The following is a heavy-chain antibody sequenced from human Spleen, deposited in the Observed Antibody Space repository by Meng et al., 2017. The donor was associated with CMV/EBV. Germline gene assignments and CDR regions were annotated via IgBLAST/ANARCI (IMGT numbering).Heavy chain of an antibody. CDR1: GYTFTSYA. CDR2: INANIGVT. Sequence: ASVKVSCKASGYTFTSYAMNWVRQAPGQGLEWMGSINANIGVTNYAQKFQGRVTMTRDTSISTAYMEMTRLEYDDTAVYYCARVDSHSSSAREGYYYYGMDVWGQGTTVTVSS. D-gene: IGHD6-6*01. J-gene: IGHJ6*02. V-gene: IGHV1-2*02. CDR3: ARVDSHSSSAREGYYYYGMDV.